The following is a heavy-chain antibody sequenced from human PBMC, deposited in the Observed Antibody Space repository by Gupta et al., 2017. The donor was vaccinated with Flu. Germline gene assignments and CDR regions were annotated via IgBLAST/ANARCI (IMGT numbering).Heavy chain of an antibody. CDR2: IWADGNNK. D-gene: IGHD3-10*01. J-gene: IGHJ3*02. V-gene: IGHV3-33*01. Sequence: VRQAPGKGLEWVAVIWADGNNKFYADSVKVRFTFSRDNSKNTMSLQMNSLRVEDTAVYYCVRERGPFDGFDIWGQGTMVTVSS. CDR3: VRERGPFDGFDI.